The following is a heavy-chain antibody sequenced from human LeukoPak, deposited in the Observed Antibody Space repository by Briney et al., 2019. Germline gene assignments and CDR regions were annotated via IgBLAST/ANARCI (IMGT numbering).Heavy chain of an antibody. V-gene: IGHV4-34*01. J-gene: IGHJ5*02. D-gene: IGHD4-17*01. CDR2: INHSGST. CDR3: ARGPTVTERNNWFDP. CDR1: GGSFSGYY. Sequence: SETLSLTCAVYGGSFSGYYWSWIRQPPGKGLEWIGEINHSGSTYYNPSLKSRVTISVDTSKNQFSLKLSSVTAADTAVYYCARGPTVTERNNWFDPWGQGTLVTVSS.